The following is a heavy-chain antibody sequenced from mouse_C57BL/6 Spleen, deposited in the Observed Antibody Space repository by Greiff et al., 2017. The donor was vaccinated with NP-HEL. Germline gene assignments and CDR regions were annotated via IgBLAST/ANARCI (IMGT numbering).Heavy chain of an antibody. CDR2: IDPSDSYT. J-gene: IGHJ2*01. D-gene: IGHD2-1*01. CDR3: ARQGIYYAYFDY. V-gene: IGHV1-69*01. CDR1: GYTFTSYW. Sequence: QVQLKQPGAELVMPGASVKLSCKASGYTFTSYWMHWVKQRPGQGLEWIGEIDPSDSYTNYNQKFKGKSTLTVDKSSSTAYMQLSSLTSEDSAVYYCARQGIYYAYFDYWGQGTTLTVSS.